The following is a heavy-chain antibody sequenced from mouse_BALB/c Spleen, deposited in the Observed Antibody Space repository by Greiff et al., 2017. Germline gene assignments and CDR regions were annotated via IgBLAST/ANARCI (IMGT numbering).Heavy chain of an antibody. CDR3: ARKSPISYYAMDY. CDR1: GFTFSSFG. D-gene: IGHD1-2*01. J-gene: IGHJ4*01. Sequence: EVMLVESGGGLVQPGGSRKLSCAASGFTFSSFGMHWVRQAPEKGLEWVAYISSGSSTIYYADTVKGRFTISRDNPKNTLFLQMTSLRSEDTAMYYCARKSPISYYAMDYWGQGTSVTVSS. CDR2: ISSGSSTI. V-gene: IGHV5-17*02.